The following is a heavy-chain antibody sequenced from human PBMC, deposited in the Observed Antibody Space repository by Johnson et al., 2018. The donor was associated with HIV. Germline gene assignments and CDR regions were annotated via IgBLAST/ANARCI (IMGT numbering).Heavy chain of an antibody. D-gene: IGHD2-21*01. CDR2: ISNAGSAK. V-gene: IGHV3-30*03. CDR1: GFTFSRCG. J-gene: IGHJ3*01. Sequence: QVQVVESGGGVVQPGTSLRLSCAASGFTFSRCGMHWVRQAPGTGLEWAAVISNAGSAKYYAYSVKGRFTISRDNSKNTLYLQMNSLRAEDTAVYYCTRGRHSLDAFDVWGQGTMVTVSS. CDR3: TRGRHSLDAFDV.